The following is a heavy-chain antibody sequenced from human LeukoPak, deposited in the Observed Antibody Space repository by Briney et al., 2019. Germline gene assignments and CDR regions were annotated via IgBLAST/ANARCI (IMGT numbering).Heavy chain of an antibody. CDR3: AKGPYSSEYFFDF. D-gene: IGHD6-19*01. Sequence: PGGSLRLSCAASGITFSNHAMSWVRQAPGKGLEWVSHIVGSGGVTSYADSVKGRFTISRDNSKNTVYLVMNTLRAEDTATYYYAKGPYSSEYFFDFWGQGTLVTVSS. CDR1: GITFSNHA. V-gene: IGHV3-23*01. CDR2: IVGSGGVT. J-gene: IGHJ4*02.